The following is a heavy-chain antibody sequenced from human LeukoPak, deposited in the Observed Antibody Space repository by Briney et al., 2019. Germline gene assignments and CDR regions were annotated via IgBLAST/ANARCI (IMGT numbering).Heavy chain of an antibody. CDR1: GYTFTSYY. Sequence: ASVKASCKASGYTFTSYYMHWVRQAPGQGLEWMGWMNPNSGNTGYAQKFQGRVTMTRNTSISTAYMELSSLRSEDTAVYYCAREADTAIDYWGQGTLVTVSS. V-gene: IGHV1-8*02. CDR3: AREADTAIDY. CDR2: MNPNSGNT. D-gene: IGHD5-18*01. J-gene: IGHJ4*02.